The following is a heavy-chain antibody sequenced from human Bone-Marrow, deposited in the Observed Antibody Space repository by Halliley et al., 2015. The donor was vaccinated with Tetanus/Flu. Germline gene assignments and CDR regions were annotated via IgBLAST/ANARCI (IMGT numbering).Heavy chain of an antibody. CDR1: GFTFSNYA. CDR3: AKESRPTHLMSARPSYSYYGMDV. CDR2: ISGLGGST. V-gene: IGHV3-23*01. D-gene: IGHD6-6*01. Sequence: SLRLSCTGSGFTFSNYAMSWVRQAPGKGLEWVSTISGLGGSTYYADSVKGRFTISRDNSKDTLYLQMNSLRADDTAVYYCAKESRPTHLMSARPSYSYYGMDVWGQGTTVTVSS. J-gene: IGHJ6*02.